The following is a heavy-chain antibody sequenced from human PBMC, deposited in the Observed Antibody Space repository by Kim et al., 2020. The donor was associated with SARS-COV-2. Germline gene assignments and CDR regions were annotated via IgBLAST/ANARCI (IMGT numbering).Heavy chain of an antibody. J-gene: IGHJ4*02. CDR3: ARGSIAAAVSYYFDY. Sequence: QKFQGRVTMTRDTSTSTVYMELSSLRSEDTAVYYCARGSIAAAVSYYFDYWGQGTLVTVS. D-gene: IGHD6-13*01. V-gene: IGHV1-46*01.